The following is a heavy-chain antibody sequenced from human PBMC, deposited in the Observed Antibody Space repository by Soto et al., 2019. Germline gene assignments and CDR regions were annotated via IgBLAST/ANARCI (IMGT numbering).Heavy chain of an antibody. CDR1: GFTFSSYA. J-gene: IGHJ4*02. V-gene: IGHV3-23*01. D-gene: IGHD3-10*01. CDR2: ISGSGGST. Sequence: PGGSLRLSCAASGFTFSSYAMSWVRQAPGKGLEWVSAISGSGGSTYYADSVKGRFTISRDNSKNTLYLQMNSLRAEDTAVYYCANTMVRGVMRHFDYWGQGTLVTVSS. CDR3: ANTMVRGVMRHFDY.